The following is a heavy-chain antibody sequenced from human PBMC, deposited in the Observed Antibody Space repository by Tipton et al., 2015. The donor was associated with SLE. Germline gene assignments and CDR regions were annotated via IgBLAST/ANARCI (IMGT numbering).Heavy chain of an antibody. Sequence: TLSLTCTVSGGSISSYYWSWIRQPAGKGLEWIGRIYTSGSTNYNPSLQSRVTMSVDTSKNQFSLKLSAVTAADTAVYYCAREPGIAAAGTDDAFDIWGQGTMVTVSS. D-gene: IGHD6-13*01. V-gene: IGHV4-4*07. CDR2: IYTSGST. J-gene: IGHJ3*02. CDR1: GGSISSYY. CDR3: AREPGIAAAGTDDAFDI.